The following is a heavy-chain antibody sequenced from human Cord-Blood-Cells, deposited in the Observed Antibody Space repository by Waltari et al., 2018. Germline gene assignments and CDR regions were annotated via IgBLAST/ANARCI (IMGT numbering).Heavy chain of an antibody. CDR1: GYTFTSYG. CDR2: ISAYNGNT. D-gene: IGHD3-3*01. V-gene: IGHV1-18*04. CDR3: ARGASRITIFGVANDAFDI. Sequence: GAEVKKPGASVKVSCKASGYTFTSYGISWVRQAPGQGLEGMGWISAYNGNTNYAQKLQGRVTMTTDTATSTAYMELRSLRSDDTAVYYCARGASRITIFGVANDAFDIWGQGTMVTVSS. J-gene: IGHJ3*02.